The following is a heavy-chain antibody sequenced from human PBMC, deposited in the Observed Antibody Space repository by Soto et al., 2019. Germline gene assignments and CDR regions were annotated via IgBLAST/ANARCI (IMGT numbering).Heavy chain of an antibody. CDR2: ISSSSNTM. CDR1: GFTFSSYS. Sequence: GGSLRLSCAASGFTFSSYSMNWVRQAPGKGLEWVSYISSSSNTMYYADSVKGRFTISRDNAKNSLYLQMSSLRAEDSAVYYCARGSFLEWFCDYWGQGTLVTVSS. CDR3: ARGSFLEWFCDY. D-gene: IGHD3-3*01. J-gene: IGHJ4*02. V-gene: IGHV3-48*01.